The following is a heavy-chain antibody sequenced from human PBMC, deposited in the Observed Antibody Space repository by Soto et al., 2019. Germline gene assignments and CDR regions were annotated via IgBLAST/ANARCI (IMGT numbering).Heavy chain of an antibody. CDR2: ISGSGDST. J-gene: IGHJ4*02. Sequence: EVQLLESGGGLVQPGGSLRLSCAASGFTFSSYAMRWVRQAPVKGLEWVSAISGSGDSTYYADSVKGRFTISRDNSKNTLYLQMNSLRAEDTAVYYWARRGSGSYYDYWGQGTLVTDSS. V-gene: IGHV3-23*01. CDR1: GFTFSSYA. D-gene: IGHD1-26*01. CDR3: ARRGSGSYYDY.